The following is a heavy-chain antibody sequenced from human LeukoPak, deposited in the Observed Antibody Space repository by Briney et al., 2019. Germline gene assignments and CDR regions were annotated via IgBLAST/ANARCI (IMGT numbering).Heavy chain of an antibody. CDR3: ARVVQSTDSSGFYLPEYFQH. CDR1: GYSISSGYH. V-gene: IGHV4-38-2*02. J-gene: IGHJ1*01. D-gene: IGHD3-22*01. CDR2: IYHSGST. Sequence: PSETLSLTCTVSGYSISSGYHWGWIRQPPEKGLEWIGSIYHSGSTYYNPSLKSRVTISVDTSKNQFSLKLRSVAAADTAVYYCARVVQSTDSSGFYLPEYFQHWGQGTLVTVSS.